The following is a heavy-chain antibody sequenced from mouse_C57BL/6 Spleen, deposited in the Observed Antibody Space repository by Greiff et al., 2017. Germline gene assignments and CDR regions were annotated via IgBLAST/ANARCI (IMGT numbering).Heavy chain of an antibody. Sequence: EVKLVESGPELVKPGASVKMSCKASGYTFTDYNMHWVKQSHGKSLEWIGYINPNNGGTSYNQKFKGKATLTVNKSSSTAYMELRSLTSEDSAVYYCARGGDYYGRYYFDYWGQGTTLTVSS. V-gene: IGHV1-22*01. CDR3: ARGGDYYGRYYFDY. J-gene: IGHJ2*01. CDR2: INPNNGGT. D-gene: IGHD1-2*01. CDR1: GYTFTDYN.